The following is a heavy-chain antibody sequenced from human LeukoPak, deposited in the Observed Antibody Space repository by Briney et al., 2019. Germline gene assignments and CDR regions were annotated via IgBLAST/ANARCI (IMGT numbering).Heavy chain of an antibody. CDR1: GYTFTSYD. CDR3: ARDYGGNSGWFDP. Sequence: ASVKVSCKASGYTFTSYDLNWVRQATGQGLEWIGWMNPNSGNTGYAQKFQGRVTLTRSTSISTAYMELRSLTSEDTAVYYCARDYGGNSGWFDPWGQGTLVTFSS. CDR2: MNPNSGNT. D-gene: IGHD4-23*01. V-gene: IGHV1-8*01. J-gene: IGHJ5*02.